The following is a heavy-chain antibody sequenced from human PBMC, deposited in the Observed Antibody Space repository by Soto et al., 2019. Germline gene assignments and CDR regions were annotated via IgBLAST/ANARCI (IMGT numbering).Heavy chain of an antibody. J-gene: IGHJ4*02. CDR3: VSDRGYGHASVTYS. CDR2: LSYDGGLQ. V-gene: IGHV3-30*03. D-gene: IGHD5-18*01. CDR1: GFTFTSYG. Sequence: QAHLVESGGGVVQPGRSLRLSCAASGFTFTSYGRHWVRQAPGTRLEWVGVLSYDGGLQNYADSVKGRFTISRDNSRNLVLLQRNSLGAEDTAVYYCVSDRGYGHASVTYSWGQGTLVSVSS.